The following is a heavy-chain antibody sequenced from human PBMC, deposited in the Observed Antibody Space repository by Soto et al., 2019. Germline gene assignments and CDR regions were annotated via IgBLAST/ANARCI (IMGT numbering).Heavy chain of an antibody. J-gene: IGHJ6*02. CDR1: GVSFSRYD. CDR3: ARATAVATLDTLLGIHSMDV. V-gene: IGHV1-69*01. Sequence: QVQLVQSGAEVKKPGSSVEVSCKASGVSFSRYDISWVRQAPGQGPGWMGGIVPTFGTSNHAQKFQVRLTITADESTSTAYMELSSLRSEDTAVYYCARATAVATLDTLLGIHSMDVWGQGPTVTVS. CDR2: IVPTFGTS. D-gene: IGHD6-13*01.